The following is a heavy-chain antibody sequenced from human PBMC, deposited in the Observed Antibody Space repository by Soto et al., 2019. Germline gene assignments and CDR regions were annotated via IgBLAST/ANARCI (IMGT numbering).Heavy chain of an antibody. V-gene: IGHV1-69*13. D-gene: IGHD5-12*01. CDR3: ARGSVSGGYDFLAGY. CDR2: IIPIFGTA. Sequence: ASVKVSCKASGGTFSSYAISWVRQAPGQGLEWMGGIIPIFGTANYAQKFQGRVTITADESTSTAYMELSSLRSEDTAVYYCARGSVSGGYDFLAGYWGQGTLVTVSS. CDR1: GGTFSSYA. J-gene: IGHJ4*02.